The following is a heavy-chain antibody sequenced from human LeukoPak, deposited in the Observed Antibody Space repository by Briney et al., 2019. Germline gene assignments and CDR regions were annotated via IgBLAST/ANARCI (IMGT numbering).Heavy chain of an antibody. Sequence: ASVKVSCKASGYTFTSYDIDWVRQATGQGLEWMGWMNPNSGNTGYAQKFQGRVTMTRNTSISTVYMELSSLRSEDTAVYYCARGSGDSSGYYQKDYWGQGTLVTVSS. CDR2: MNPNSGNT. D-gene: IGHD3-22*01. CDR3: ARGSGDSSGYYQKDY. J-gene: IGHJ4*02. V-gene: IGHV1-8*01. CDR1: GYTFTSYD.